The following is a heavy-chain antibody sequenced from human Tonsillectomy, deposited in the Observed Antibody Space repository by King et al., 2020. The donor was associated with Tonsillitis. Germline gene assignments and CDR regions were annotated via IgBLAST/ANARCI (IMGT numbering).Heavy chain of an antibody. CDR1: GGTFRRHG. D-gene: IGHD3-22*01. V-gene: IGHV1-69*09. CDR3: ARDNEYYDRSGYFPFDY. J-gene: IGHJ4*02. CDR2: IIPILGIP. Sequence: LQLVQSGAEVTKPGSSVKVSCKASGGTFRRHGFNWVRQAPGQGLEWMGRIIPILGIPNYAQKFQGRVTINADESTNTAYMELSSLRSEDSAVYYCARDNEYYDRSGYFPFDYWGQGTLVTVSS.